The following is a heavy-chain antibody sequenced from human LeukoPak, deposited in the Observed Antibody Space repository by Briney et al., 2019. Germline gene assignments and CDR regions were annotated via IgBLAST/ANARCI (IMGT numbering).Heavy chain of an antibody. V-gene: IGHV4-61*02. J-gene: IGHJ6*03. CDR2: IYTSGST. CDR1: GGSISSGSYY. Sequence: PSQTLSLTCTVSGGSISSGSYYWSWIRQPAGRGLEWLGRIYTSGSTNYNPSLKSRVTMSADTSKNQFSLKLSSVTAADTAVYYCARVPRSYYYYYYMDVWGKGTTVTVSS. CDR3: ARVPRSYYYYYYMDV.